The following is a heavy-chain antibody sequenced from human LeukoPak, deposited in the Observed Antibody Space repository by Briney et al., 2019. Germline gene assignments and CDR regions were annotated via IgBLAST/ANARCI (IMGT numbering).Heavy chain of an antibody. CDR1: GGSIVGYY. D-gene: IGHD5-24*01. J-gene: IGHJ4*02. CDR3: ARLSGDGYIPVC. V-gene: IGHV4-59*01. CDR2: IFYSGST. Sequence: TSETLSLPCTVSGGSIVGYYWSWIRQPPGKGLEWIGYIFYSGSTDYNPSLKSRVTISVDTSKNHFPLKLSSVPAADTAVYYCARLSGDGYIPVCWGQGTLVTVSS.